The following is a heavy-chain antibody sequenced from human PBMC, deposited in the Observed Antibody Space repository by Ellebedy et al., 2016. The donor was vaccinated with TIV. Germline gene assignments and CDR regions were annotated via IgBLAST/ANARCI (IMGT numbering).Heavy chain of an antibody. CDR1: GYTFTSYG. D-gene: IGHD3-10*01. CDR3: ARDPHRVRGVIITGFDY. V-gene: IGHV1-18*01. CDR2: ISAYNGNT. J-gene: IGHJ4*02. Sequence: AASVKVSCKASGYTFTSYGISWVRQAPGQGLEWMGWISAYNGNTNYAQKLQGRVTMTTDKSTSTAYMELRSLRSDDTAVYYCARDPHRVRGVIITGFDYWGQGTLVTVSS.